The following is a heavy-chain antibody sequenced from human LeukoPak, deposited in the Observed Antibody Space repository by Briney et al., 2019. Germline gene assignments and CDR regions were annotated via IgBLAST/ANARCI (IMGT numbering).Heavy chain of an antibody. CDR3: ARDSLYCSSTSCPPEYYYMDV. CDR2: ISSSGSTI. D-gene: IGHD2-2*01. J-gene: IGHJ6*03. CDR1: GFTFSDYY. Sequence: GGSLRLSCAASGFTFSDYYMSWIRQAPGKGLEWVSYISSSGSTIYYADPVKGRLTISRDNAKNSLYLQMNSLRAEDTAVYYCARDSLYCSSTSCPPEYYYMDVWGKGTTVTVSS. V-gene: IGHV3-11*04.